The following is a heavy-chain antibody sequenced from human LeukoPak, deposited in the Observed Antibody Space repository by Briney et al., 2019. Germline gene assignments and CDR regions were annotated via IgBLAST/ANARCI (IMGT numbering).Heavy chain of an antibody. CDR1: GFTFSTYE. J-gene: IGHJ6*03. Sequence: PGGSLRLSCAASGFTFSTYEMNWVRQAPGKGLEWVSHISSSGTTIFYADSVKGRFTISRDNAKNSLYLQMNSLRAEDTAVYYCAIYSGSYYSYYYYMDVWGKGTTVTISS. D-gene: IGHD1-26*01. V-gene: IGHV3-48*03. CDR3: AIYSGSYYSYYYYMDV. CDR2: ISSSGTTI.